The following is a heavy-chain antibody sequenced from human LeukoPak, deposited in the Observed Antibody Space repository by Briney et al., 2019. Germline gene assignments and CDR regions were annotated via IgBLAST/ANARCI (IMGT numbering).Heavy chain of an antibody. CDR3: ARDDRSGPPDYYYGMDV. CDR2: ISSSSSYT. J-gene: IGHJ6*04. CDR1: GFTFSDYY. Sequence: GGSLRLSCAASGFTFSDYYMSWIRQAPGKRLEWVSYISSSSSYTNYADSVKGRFTISRDNAKNSLYLQMNSLRAEDTAVYYCARDDRSGPPDYYYGMDVWGKGTTVTVSS. D-gene: IGHD6-19*01. V-gene: IGHV3-11*06.